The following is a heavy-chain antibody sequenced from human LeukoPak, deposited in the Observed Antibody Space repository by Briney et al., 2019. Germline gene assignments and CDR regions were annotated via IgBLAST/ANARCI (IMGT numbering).Heavy chain of an antibody. CDR3: TRGDY. CDR1: GYTFTNFD. V-gene: IGHV1-8*01. CDR2: MTPKNGNA. J-gene: IGHJ4*02. Sequence: GASVKVSCKASGYTFTNFDINWVRQASGQGLEWVAWMTPKNGNAGYAQKLQGRVTLTRDTSISTAFMELNSLKSEDSAVYYCTRGDYWGQGTPVTVSS.